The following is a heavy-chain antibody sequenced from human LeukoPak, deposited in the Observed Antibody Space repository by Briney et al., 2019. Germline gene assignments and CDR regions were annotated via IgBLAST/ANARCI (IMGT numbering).Heavy chain of an antibody. CDR3: AKVRITIFGVASHFDY. CDR2: IRYDGSNK. CDR1: GFTFSSYG. Sequence: PGGSLRLSCAASGFTFSSYGMHWVRQAPGKGPEWVAFIRYDGSNKYYADSVKGRFTISRDNSKNTLYLQMNSLRAEDTAVYYCAKVRITIFGVASHFDYWGQGTLVTVSS. D-gene: IGHD3-3*01. V-gene: IGHV3-30*02. J-gene: IGHJ4*02.